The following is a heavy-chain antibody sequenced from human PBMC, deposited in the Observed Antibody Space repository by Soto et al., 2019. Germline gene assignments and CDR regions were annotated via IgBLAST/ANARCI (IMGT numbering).Heavy chain of an antibody. J-gene: IGHJ3*02. D-gene: IGHD3-10*01. CDR3: ARLPGSGIYYLVAFDI. Sequence: GGSLRLSCAASGFTFSSYAMSWVRQAPGKGLEWVSAISGSGGSTYYADSVKGRFTISRDNSKNTLYLQMNSLRAEDTAVYYCARLPGSGIYYLVAFDIWGKGKMVTV. CDR2: ISGSGGST. CDR1: GFTFSSYA. V-gene: IGHV3-23*01.